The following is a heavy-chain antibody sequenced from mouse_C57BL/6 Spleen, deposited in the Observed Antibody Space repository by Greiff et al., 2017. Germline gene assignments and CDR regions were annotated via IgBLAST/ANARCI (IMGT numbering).Heavy chain of an antibody. CDR2: ISDGGSYT. D-gene: IGHD2-2*01. CDR1: GFTFSSYA. J-gene: IGHJ2*01. V-gene: IGHV5-4*01. CDR3: AREGLRRGFDY. Sequence: EVQVVESGGGLVKPGGSLKLSCAASGFTFSSYAMSWVRQTPEKRLAWVATISDGGSYTYYPDNVKGRFTISRDNAKNNLYLQMSHLKSEDTAMYYCAREGLRRGFDYWGQGTTLTVSS.